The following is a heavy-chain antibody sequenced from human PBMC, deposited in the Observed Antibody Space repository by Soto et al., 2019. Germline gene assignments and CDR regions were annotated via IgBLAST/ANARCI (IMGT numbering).Heavy chain of an antibody. CDR2: IYWSDDK. J-gene: IGHJ6*02. CDR3: AHAYLYVMDV. Sequence: SGPTLVNPTQTLTLTCTFCEFSLTTSGVGVGWIRQPPGKALEWLALIYWSDDKRYSPSLKSRLTITKDTSKNQVVLTMTNMDPVDTATYFCAHAYLYVMDVWGQGTMVTVSS. CDR1: EFSLTTSGVG. V-gene: IGHV2-5*01.